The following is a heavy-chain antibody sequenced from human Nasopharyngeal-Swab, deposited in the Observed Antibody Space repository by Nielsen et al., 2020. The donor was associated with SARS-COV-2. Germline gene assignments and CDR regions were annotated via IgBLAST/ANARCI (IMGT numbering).Heavy chain of an antibody. V-gene: IGHV4-34*01. CDR3: ARDRYCSGGSCYRYYYYYGMDV. D-gene: IGHD2-15*01. J-gene: IGHJ6*02. CDR2: INHSGST. CDR1: GGSFSGYY. Sequence: SETLSLTCAVYGGSFSGYYWSWIRQPPGKELEWIGEINHSGSTNYNPSLKSRVTISVDTSKNQFSLKLSSVTAADTAVYYCARDRYCSGGSCYRYYYYYGMDVWGQGTTVTVSS.